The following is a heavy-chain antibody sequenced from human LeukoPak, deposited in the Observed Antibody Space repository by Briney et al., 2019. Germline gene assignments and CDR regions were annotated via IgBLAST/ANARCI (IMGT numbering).Heavy chain of an antibody. D-gene: IGHD3-10*01. V-gene: IGHV4-39*07. CDR3: AREGRFGELLPHY. CDR2: IYYSGST. CDR1: GGSISSSSYY. Sequence: SETLSLTCTVSGGSISSSSYYWGWIRQPPGKGLEWIGSIYYSGSTYYNPSLKSRVTISVDTSKNQLSLKLSSVTAADTAVYYCAREGRFGELLPHYWGQGTLVTVSS. J-gene: IGHJ4*02.